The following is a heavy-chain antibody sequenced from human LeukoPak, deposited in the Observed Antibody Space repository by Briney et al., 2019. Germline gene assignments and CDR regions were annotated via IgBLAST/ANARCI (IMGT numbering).Heavy chain of an antibody. J-gene: IGHJ6*02. CDR1: GGTFSSYA. CDR2: IIPIFGTA. D-gene: IGHD3-22*01. Sequence: SVKVSCKASGGTFSSYAISWVRQAPGQGLEWMGGIIPIFGTANYAQKFQGRVTITADESTSTAYMELSSLGSEDTAVYYCARPDYDSSGYYFSYYYGMDVWGQGTTVTVSS. V-gene: IGHV1-69*13. CDR3: ARPDYDSSGYYFSYYYGMDV.